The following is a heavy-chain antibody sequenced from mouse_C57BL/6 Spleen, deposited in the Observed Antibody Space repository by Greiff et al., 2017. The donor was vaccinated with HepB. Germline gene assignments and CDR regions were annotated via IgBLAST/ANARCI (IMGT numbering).Heavy chain of an antibody. CDR1: GFNLKDDY. J-gene: IGHJ3*01. Sequence: EVQLQQSGAELVRPGASVKLSCTASGFNLKDDYMHWVKQRPEQGLEWIGWIDPENGDTEYASKFQGKATITADTSSNTAYLQLSSLTSEDTAVYYCTTDYGFAYWGQGTLVTVSA. D-gene: IGHD1-1*02. CDR3: TTDYGFAY. V-gene: IGHV14-4*01. CDR2: IDPENGDT.